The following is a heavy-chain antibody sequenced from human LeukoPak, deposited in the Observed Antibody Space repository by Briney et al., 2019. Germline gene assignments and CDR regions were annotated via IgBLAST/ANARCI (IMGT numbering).Heavy chain of an antibody. CDR2: IYWDDDK. CDR3: AHSYSSGWYHYFDY. CDR1: GFSLSTSGVG. Sequence: SGPTLVKPTQPLTLTCTFSGFSLSTSGVGVGWIRQPPGKALEWLALIYWDDDKRYSPSLKSRPTITKDTSKTQVVLTMTNMDPVDTATYYCAHSYSSGWYHYFDYWGQGTLVTVSS. D-gene: IGHD6-19*01. V-gene: IGHV2-5*02. J-gene: IGHJ4*02.